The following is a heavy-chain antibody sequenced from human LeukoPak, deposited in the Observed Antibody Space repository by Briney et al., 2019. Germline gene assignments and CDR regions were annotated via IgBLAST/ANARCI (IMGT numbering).Heavy chain of an antibody. D-gene: IGHD4-17*01. CDR2: IYTSGST. CDR1: GGAISSGSYH. Sequence: SQTLSLTCTVSGGAISSGSYHWSWIRQPAGKGLEWIGRIYTSGSTNYNPSLKIRVTISVATSKNQFSLKLSSVTAADTAVYYCARDCYGTTVTGYNWFDPWGQGTLVTVSS. V-gene: IGHV4-61*02. J-gene: IGHJ5*02. CDR3: ARDCYGTTVTGYNWFDP.